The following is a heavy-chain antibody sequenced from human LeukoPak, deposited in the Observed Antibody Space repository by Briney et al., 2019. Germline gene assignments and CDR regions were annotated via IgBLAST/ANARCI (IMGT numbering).Heavy chain of an antibody. CDR2: IYYSGST. CDR1: GGSVSSGSYY. D-gene: IGHD2-2*01. J-gene: IGHJ4*02. CDR3: AKDLGYQLLY. V-gene: IGHV4-61*01. Sequence: SETLSLTCTVSGGSVSSGSYYWSWIRQPPGKGLEWIGYIYYSGSTNYNPSLKSRVTISVDTSKNQFSLKLSSVTAADTAVYYCAKDLGYQLLYWGQGTLVTVSS.